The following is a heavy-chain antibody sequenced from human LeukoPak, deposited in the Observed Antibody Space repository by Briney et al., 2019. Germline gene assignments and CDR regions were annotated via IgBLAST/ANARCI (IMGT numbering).Heavy chain of an antibody. J-gene: IGHJ5*02. V-gene: IGHV4-39*01. D-gene: IGHD6-13*01. Sequence: SETLSLTCTVSGGSISSSSYYWGWIRQPPGKGLEWIGSIYYSGSTYYNPSLKSRVTISVDTSKNQFSLKLSSVTAADTAVYYCARSYSSSCYWFDPWGQGTLVTVSS. CDR3: ARSYSSSCYWFDP. CDR1: GGSISSSSYY. CDR2: IYYSGST.